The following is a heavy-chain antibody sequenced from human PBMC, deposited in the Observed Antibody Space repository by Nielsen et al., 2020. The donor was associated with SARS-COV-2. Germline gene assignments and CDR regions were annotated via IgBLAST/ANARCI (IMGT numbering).Heavy chain of an antibody. D-gene: IGHD3-22*01. CDR3: AKGVYYYDGSGYYYPPISYYYYGMDV. J-gene: IGHJ6*02. CDR1: GFTFSSYA. V-gene: IGHV3-23*01. CDR2: ISGSGGST. Sequence: GESLKISCAASGFTFSSYAMSWVRQAPGKGLEWVSAISGSGGSTYYADSVKGRFTISRDNSKNTLYLQMNSLRAEDTAVYYCAKGVYYYDGSGYYYPPISYYYYGMDVWGQGTTVTVSS.